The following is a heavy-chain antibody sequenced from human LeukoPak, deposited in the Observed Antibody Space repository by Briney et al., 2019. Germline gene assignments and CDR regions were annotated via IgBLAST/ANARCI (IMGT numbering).Heavy chain of an antibody. D-gene: IGHD5-18*01. CDR3: ARDQYSYAHAAH. J-gene: IGHJ4*02. V-gene: IGHV3-30-3*01. CDR1: GFTFSGYA. Sequence: GGSLRLSCAASGFTFSGYAMHWVRQAPGKGLEWVAVISYDGSNEYYADSVKGRFTISRDNSKNTLYLQMNSLRAEDTAVYYCARDQYSYAHAAHWGQGTLVTVSS. CDR2: ISYDGSNE.